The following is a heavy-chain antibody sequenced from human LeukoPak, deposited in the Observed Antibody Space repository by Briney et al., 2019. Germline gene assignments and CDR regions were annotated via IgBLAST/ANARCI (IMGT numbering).Heavy chain of an antibody. CDR3: ARQSTRLFNTGSYYPPPAYDY. CDR2: ISTYNDNT. D-gene: IGHD1-26*01. Sequence: ASVKVSCKASGYTFNTYNINWVRQAPGQGLEWMGWISTYNDNTNYAQKFQGRVTMTTGTSTSTAYMELRSLRSDDTAVYYCARQSTRLFNTGSYYPPPAYDYWGQGTLVIVSS. J-gene: IGHJ4*02. V-gene: IGHV1-18*01. CDR1: GYTFNTYN.